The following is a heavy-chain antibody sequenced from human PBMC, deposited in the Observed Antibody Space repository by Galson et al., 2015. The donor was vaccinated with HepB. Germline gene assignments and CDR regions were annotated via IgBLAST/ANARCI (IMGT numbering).Heavy chain of an antibody. J-gene: IGHJ4*02. CDR2: ITSNGGRT. CDR1: GFTFSRHA. Sequence: SLRLSCAASGFTFSRHAMTWVRQAPGKGLEWISSITSNGGRTFYTNSVKGRFTISRDNSRNTVVLQLSSLRPEDTAVYYCAKDGIMVSNNPYQLHFWGQGTLVSDSS. V-gene: IGHV3-23*01. CDR3: AKDGIMVSNNPYQLHF. D-gene: IGHD2-8*01.